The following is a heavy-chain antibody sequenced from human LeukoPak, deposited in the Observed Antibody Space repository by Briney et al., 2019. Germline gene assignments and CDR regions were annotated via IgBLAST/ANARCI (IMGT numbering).Heavy chain of an antibody. Sequence: GASVKVSCKASGYTFTGYYMHWVRQAPGQGLEWMGWINPNSGGTNYAQKFQSRVTMTEDTSTDTAYMELSSLRSEDTAVYYCATGLWFGKYLDVWGKGTTVTISS. V-gene: IGHV1-2*02. CDR1: GYTFTGYY. J-gene: IGHJ6*04. CDR2: INPNSGGT. CDR3: ATGLWFGKYLDV. D-gene: IGHD3-10*01.